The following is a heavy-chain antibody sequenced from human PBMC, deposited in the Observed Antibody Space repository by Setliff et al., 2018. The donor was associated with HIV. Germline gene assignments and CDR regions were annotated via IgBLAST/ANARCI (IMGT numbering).Heavy chain of an antibody. V-gene: IGHV3-43*01. Sequence: PGGSLRLSCAASGFIFDGYAMHWVRQVPGKGLEWVALISWDGATTNYADSVKGRFTISRDSSKNSLYLQMNSLRTEDTALYYCAREGGSERMPFFYYYMAVWGKGTTVTVSS. CDR1: GFIFDGYA. J-gene: IGHJ6*03. CDR2: ISWDGATT. CDR3: AREGGSERMPFFYYYMAV. D-gene: IGHD3-10*01.